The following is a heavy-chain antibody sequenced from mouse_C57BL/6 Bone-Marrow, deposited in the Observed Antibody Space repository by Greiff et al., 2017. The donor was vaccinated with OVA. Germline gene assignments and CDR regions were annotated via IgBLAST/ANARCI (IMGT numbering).Heavy chain of an antibody. CDR2: ISSGSSTI. CDR1: GFTFSDYG. D-gene: IGHD1-1*01. V-gene: IGHV5-17*01. CDR3: ARGYYGSSYTPYAMDY. Sequence: EVKLVESGGGLVKPGGSLKLSCAASGFTFSDYGMHWVRQAPEKGLEWVAYISSGSSTIYYADTVKGRFTISRDNAKNTLFLQMTSLRSEDTAMYYCARGYYGSSYTPYAMDYWGQGTSVTVSS. J-gene: IGHJ4*01.